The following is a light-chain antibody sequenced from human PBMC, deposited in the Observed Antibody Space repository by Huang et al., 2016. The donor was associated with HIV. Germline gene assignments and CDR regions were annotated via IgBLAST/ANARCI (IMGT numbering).Light chain of an antibody. CDR2: AAS. CDR1: QNIGTY. J-gene: IGKJ2*01. V-gene: IGKV1-39*01. Sequence: DIQMTQSPSSLSASVGDRVTITCRASQNIGTYLNWYQQKPGKAPSLLIYAASSLQSGVPSRLGGGGSGAEFTLTISSLQPEDFATYYCQQTYSAPPYTFAQGTKLEIK. CDR3: QQTYSAPPYT.